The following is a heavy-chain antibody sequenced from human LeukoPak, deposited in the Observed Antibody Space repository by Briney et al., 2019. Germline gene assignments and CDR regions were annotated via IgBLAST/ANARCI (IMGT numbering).Heavy chain of an antibody. V-gene: IGHV3-48*04. Sequence: GGSLRLSCAASGFTFSTNSMNWVRQAPGKGLEWVSYISSTGGTIYYADSMKGRFTISRDNAKNSLYLQMNSLRVEDTAVYYCARERLIVPTNQYYFDYWGQGNLVTVSS. D-gene: IGHD5-12*01. CDR1: GFTFSTNS. CDR3: ARERLIVPTNQYYFDY. J-gene: IGHJ4*02. CDR2: ISSTGGTI.